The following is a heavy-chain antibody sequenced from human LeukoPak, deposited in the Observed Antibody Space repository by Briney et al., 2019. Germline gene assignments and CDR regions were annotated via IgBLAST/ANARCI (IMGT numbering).Heavy chain of an antibody. Sequence: GGSLRLSCAASGFTFSRYSMNWVRQAPGKGLEWVSSISGSSSYIYYADSVKGRFTISRDDTKSSLYLQMSSMRAEDTAMYYCARDLGVIVHPSDYWGQGTLVTVSS. CDR1: GFTFSRYS. J-gene: IGHJ4*02. V-gene: IGHV3-21*01. D-gene: IGHD3-16*02. CDR2: ISGSSSYI. CDR3: ARDLGVIVHPSDY.